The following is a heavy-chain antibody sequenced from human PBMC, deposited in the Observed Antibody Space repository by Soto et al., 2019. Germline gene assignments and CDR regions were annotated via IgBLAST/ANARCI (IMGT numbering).Heavy chain of an antibody. D-gene: IGHD6-13*01. CDR1: DGSISGYY. J-gene: IGHJ4*02. CDR3: ARAGWSNSWYFDY. V-gene: IGHV4-59*01. Sequence: SETLSLTXTVSDGSISGYYWSWIRQPPGKGLEWIGYIFYSGITNYNPSLKSRATISVDTSKNQFSLNLSSVTAADTAVYYCARAGWSNSWYFDYWGQGSLVTVSS. CDR2: IFYSGIT.